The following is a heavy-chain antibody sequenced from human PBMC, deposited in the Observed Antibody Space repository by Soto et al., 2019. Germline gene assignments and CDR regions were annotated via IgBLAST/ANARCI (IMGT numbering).Heavy chain of an antibody. CDR2: INSDGSST. D-gene: IGHD3-10*01. V-gene: IGHV3-74*01. CDR1: GFTFSSYW. Sequence: GGSLRLSCAASGFTFSSYWMHWVRQAPGKGLVWVSRINSDGSSTSYADSVKGRFTISRDNAKNTLYLQMNSLRAEDTAVYYCARGSPYYYGSGTTPGYCGQGTLVTVSS. CDR3: ARGSPYYYGSGTTPGY. J-gene: IGHJ4*02.